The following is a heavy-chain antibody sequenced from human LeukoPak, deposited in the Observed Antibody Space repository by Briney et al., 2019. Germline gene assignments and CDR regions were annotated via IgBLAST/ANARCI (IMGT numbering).Heavy chain of an antibody. J-gene: IGHJ3*02. V-gene: IGHV3-64*01. CDR2: ISSNGGST. Sequence: PGGSLRLSCAASGFTFSSYAMHWVRQAPGKGLEYVSAISSNGGSTYYANSVKGRFTISRDNSKNTLYLQMGSLGAEDMAVYYCARSPGEVVNPEYAFDIWGQGTMVTVSS. D-gene: IGHD3-10*01. CDR3: ARSPGEVVNPEYAFDI. CDR1: GFTFSSYA.